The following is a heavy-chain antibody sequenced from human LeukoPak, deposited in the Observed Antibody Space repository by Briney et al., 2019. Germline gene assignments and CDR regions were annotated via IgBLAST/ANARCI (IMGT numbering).Heavy chain of an antibody. CDR2: INPNSGGT. V-gene: IGHV1-2*02. CDR3: ASGYCSGGSCLLYYYYYMDV. J-gene: IGHJ6*03. D-gene: IGHD2-15*01. Sequence: ASVKVSCKASGYTFTGYYMHWVRQAPGQGLEWMGWINPNSGGTNYAQKFQGRVTMTRDTSISTAYMELSRLRSDDTAVYYCASGYCSGGSCLLYYYYYMDVWGKGTTVTVSS. CDR1: GYTFTGYY.